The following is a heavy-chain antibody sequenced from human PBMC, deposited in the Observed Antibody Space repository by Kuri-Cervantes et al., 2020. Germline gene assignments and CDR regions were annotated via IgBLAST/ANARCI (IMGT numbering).Heavy chain of an antibody. V-gene: IGHV1-2*02. Sequence: ASVKVSCKASGYTFTSYYMHWVRQAPGQGLEWMGWINPNSGGTNYAQKFQGRVTTTRDTSISTAYMELSRLRSDDTAVYYCARDFAPDRISQWLVNYYGMDVWGQGTTVTVSS. J-gene: IGHJ6*02. CDR1: GYTFTSYY. D-gene: IGHD6-19*01. CDR2: INPNSGGT. CDR3: ARDFAPDRISQWLVNYYGMDV.